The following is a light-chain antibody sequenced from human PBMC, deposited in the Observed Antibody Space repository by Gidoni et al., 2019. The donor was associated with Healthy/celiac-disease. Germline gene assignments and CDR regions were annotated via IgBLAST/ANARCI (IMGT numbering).Light chain of an antibody. CDR3: AAWDDSLNGPI. Sequence: QSVLTQPTSVSDAPRQRVTISCSGSSSNIGNNTVNWYPQLPGTAPKLLIYYDDLLPSGVSDRFSGSKSGTSASLAISGLQSEDEADYYCAAWDDSLNGPIFGGGTKLTVL. V-gene: IGLV1-36*01. CDR1: SSNIGNNT. J-gene: IGLJ2*01. CDR2: YDD.